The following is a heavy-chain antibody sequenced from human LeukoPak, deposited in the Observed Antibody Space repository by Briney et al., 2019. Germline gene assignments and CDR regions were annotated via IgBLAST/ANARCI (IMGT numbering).Heavy chain of an antibody. V-gene: IGHV3-30*02. D-gene: IGHD2-2*01. Sequence: GGSLRLSCEASGFTFSNYGMAWVRQTPGKGLEWLSFIRYDGANRYYAESVKGRFTISRDNSRNTLYLQMNSLRAEDTAIYYCAKDMGYCSSATCYGLDYWGQGTLVTVSS. CDR2: IRYDGANR. J-gene: IGHJ4*02. CDR3: AKDMGYCSSATCYGLDY. CDR1: GFTFSNYG.